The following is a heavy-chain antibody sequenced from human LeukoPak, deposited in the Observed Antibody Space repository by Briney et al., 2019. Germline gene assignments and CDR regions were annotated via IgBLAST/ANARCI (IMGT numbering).Heavy chain of an antibody. CDR2: IYYSEST. Sequence: SETLSLTCTVSAGSINSYYWSWIRQPPGKGLEWIGYIYYSESTNYNPSLKSRVTLSVDMSKNQFSLKLSSVTAADTAVYYCAREGRRDGYKNWYFDLWGRGTLVTVSS. CDR1: AGSINSYY. V-gene: IGHV4-59*12. D-gene: IGHD5-24*01. CDR3: AREGRRDGYKNWYFDL. J-gene: IGHJ2*01.